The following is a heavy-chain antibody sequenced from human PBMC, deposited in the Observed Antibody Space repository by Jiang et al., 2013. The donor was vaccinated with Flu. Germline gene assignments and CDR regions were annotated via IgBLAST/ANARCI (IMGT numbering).Heavy chain of an antibody. Sequence: LLKPSETLSLTCAVYGGSFSGYYWSWIRQPPGKGLEWIGEINHSGSTNYNPSLKSRVTIPVDTSKNQFSLKLSSVTAADTAVYYCARGRGLPIDYWGQGTLVTVSS. V-gene: IGHV4-34*01. CDR2: INHSGST. CDR3: ARGRGLPIDY. D-gene: IGHD1-26*01. J-gene: IGHJ4*02. CDR1: GGSFSGYY.